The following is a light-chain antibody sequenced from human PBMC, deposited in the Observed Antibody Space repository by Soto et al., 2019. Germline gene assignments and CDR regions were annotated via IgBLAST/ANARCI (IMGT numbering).Light chain of an antibody. CDR2: EDS. V-gene: IGLV2-8*01. CDR3: SLYAGTNSVV. CDR1: SSDIGAYKF. J-gene: IGLJ2*01. Sequence: QSVLTQPPSASGSPGQSVAISCTGTSSDIGAYKFVSWYQQHPGKAPKLIIYEDSIRPSGVPDRFSGSKSGNTASLTVSGLLAEDEADYYCSLYAGTNSVVFGGGTKLTVL.